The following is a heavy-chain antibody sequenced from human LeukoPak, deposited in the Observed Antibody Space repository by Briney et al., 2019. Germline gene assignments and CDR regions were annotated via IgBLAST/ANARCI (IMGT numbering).Heavy chain of an antibody. Sequence: GSLRLSCAASGFTVSSNYMSWVRQPPGKGLEWIGEINHSGSTNYNPSLKSRVTISVDTSKNQFSLKLSSVTAADTAVYYCARDVRRIFDYWGQGTLVTVSS. CDR3: ARDVRRIFDY. CDR1: GFTVSSNY. V-gene: IGHV4-34*01. D-gene: IGHD3-10*02. J-gene: IGHJ4*02. CDR2: INHSGST.